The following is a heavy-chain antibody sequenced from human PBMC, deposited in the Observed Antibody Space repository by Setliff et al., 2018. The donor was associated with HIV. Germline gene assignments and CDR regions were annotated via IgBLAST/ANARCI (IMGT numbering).Heavy chain of an antibody. V-gene: IGHV4-61*02. CDR3: ARETYYYDNPQYYYYYMDV. CDR2: IYTSGST. CDR1: GGSISSGSYY. J-gene: IGHJ6*03. Sequence: PSETLSLTCTVSGGSISSGSYYWSWIRQPAGKGLEWIGRIYTSGSTNYNPSLKSRVTISVDTSKNQFSLKLRSATAADTAVYYCARETYYYDNPQYYYYYMDVWGKGTTVTVSS. D-gene: IGHD3-22*01.